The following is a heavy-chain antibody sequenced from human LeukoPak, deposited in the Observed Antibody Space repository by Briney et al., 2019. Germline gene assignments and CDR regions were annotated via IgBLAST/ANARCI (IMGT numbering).Heavy chain of an antibody. CDR2: IYYSGST. D-gene: IGHD2-15*01. CDR1: GGSISSYY. J-gene: IGHJ4*02. CDR3: AREKYCSGGSCWYFDY. Sequence: SETLSLTCTVSGGSISSYYWSWIRQPPGKGLEWIGYIYYSGSTNYNPSLKSRVTISVDTSKNQFSLKLSSVTAADTAVYYCAREKYCSGGSCWYFDYWGQGTLVTVSS. V-gene: IGHV4-59*01.